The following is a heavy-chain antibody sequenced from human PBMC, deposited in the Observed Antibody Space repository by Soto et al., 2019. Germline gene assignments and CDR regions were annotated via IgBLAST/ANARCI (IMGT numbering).Heavy chain of an antibody. Sequence: SETLSLTCTVSGGSISSSSYYWGWIRQPPGKGLEWIGSIYYSGSTYYNPALKSRVTMSVETSKNQFSLKLSSVTAADTAVYYCARQPLYYCTNCVCPGRFDPWGQGTLVTVSS. D-gene: IGHD2-8*01. CDR3: ARQPLYYCTNCVCPGRFDP. J-gene: IGHJ5*02. V-gene: IGHV4-39*01. CDR1: GGSISSSSYY. CDR2: IYYSGST.